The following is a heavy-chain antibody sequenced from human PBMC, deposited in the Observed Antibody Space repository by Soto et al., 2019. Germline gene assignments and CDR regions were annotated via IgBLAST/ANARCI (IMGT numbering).Heavy chain of an antibody. J-gene: IGHJ4*02. V-gene: IGHV4-4*07. CDR1: GGSISSYY. CDR3: ARGYDYDSSGYYQYYFDY. Sequence: PSETLSLTCTVSGGSISSYYWSWIRQPAGKGLEWIGRIYTSGSTNYNPSLKSRVTMSVDTSKNQFSLKLSSMTAADTAVYYCARGYDYDSSGYYQYYFDYWGQGTLVTVSS. D-gene: IGHD3-22*01. CDR2: IYTSGST.